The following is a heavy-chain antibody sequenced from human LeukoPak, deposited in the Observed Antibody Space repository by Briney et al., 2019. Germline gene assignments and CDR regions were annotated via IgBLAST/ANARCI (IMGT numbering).Heavy chain of an antibody. D-gene: IGHD3/OR15-3a*01. CDR1: GFTFSSYW. J-gene: IGHJ6*03. Sequence: GGSLRLSCAASGFTFSSYWMSWVRQAPGKGLGWVANIMQDGSEKYYMDSVKGRLTISGDNATNSLYLQMNSLRAEDTAVYYCAREGRDWNYYYYMDVWGKGTTVTIP. V-gene: IGHV3-7*01. CDR3: AREGRDWNYYYYMDV. CDR2: IMQDGSEK.